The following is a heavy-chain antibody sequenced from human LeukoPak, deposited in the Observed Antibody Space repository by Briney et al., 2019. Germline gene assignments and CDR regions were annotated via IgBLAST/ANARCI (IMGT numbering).Heavy chain of an antibody. CDR2: ISGSGGST. Sequence: GGSLRLSCAASGFTFSSYAMSWVRQAPGKGLEWVSAISGSGGSTYYADSVKGRFTISRDNSKNTLYLQMNSLRAEDTAVYYCAPFMVRGVIIRSEVDYWGQGTLVTVSS. J-gene: IGHJ4*02. CDR3: APFMVRGVIIRSEVDY. D-gene: IGHD3-10*01. CDR1: GFTFSSYA. V-gene: IGHV3-23*01.